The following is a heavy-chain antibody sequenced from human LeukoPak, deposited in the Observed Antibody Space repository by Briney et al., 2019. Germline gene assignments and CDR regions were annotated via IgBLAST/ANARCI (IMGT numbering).Heavy chain of an antibody. V-gene: IGHV3-30*18. D-gene: IGHD6-19*01. J-gene: IGHJ3*02. CDR1: GFTFSSYG. Sequence: GESLRLSCAASGFTFSSYGMHWVRQAPGKGLERVAVISYDGSNKYYADSVKGRFTISRDNSKNTLYLQMNSLRAEDTAVYYCAKAPGIAVPDIWGQGTMVTVSS. CDR2: ISYDGSNK. CDR3: AKAPGIAVPDI.